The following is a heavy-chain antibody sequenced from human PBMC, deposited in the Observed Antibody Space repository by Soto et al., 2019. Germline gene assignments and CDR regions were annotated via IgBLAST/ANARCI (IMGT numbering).Heavy chain of an antibody. V-gene: IGHV3-23*01. D-gene: IGHD5-12*01. CDR3: AKGEDIAATVFDY. CDR2: ITSGGST. Sequence: PVGSLRLSCAASGFTFSSYAMSWVRQAPGKGLEWVSAITSGGSTYYADSVKGRFTISRDNSKNTLYLQMNSLRAEDTAVHYCAKGEDIAATVFDYWGQGILVTVSS. J-gene: IGHJ4*02. CDR1: GFTFSSYA.